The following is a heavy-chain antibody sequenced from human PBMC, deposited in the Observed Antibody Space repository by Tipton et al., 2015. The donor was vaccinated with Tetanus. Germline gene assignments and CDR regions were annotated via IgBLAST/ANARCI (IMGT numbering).Heavy chain of an antibody. J-gene: IGHJ4*02. CDR1: GGSFSDYY. D-gene: IGHD1-1*01. Sequence: LRLSCALYGGSFSDYYWTWIRQPPGKGLEWIGEIHPSGIINYSPSIKSRVTMLVETSENQFSLRLTSVTAADTAIYYCAKGLDQYKSGNDWGQGTRVTVSS. V-gene: IGHV4-34*01. CDR2: IHPSGII. CDR3: AKGLDQYKSGND.